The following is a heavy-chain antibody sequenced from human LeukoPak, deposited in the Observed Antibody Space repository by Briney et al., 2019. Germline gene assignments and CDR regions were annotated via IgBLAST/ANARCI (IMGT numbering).Heavy chain of an antibody. CDR2: ISAYNGNT. CDR1: GYTFTSYG. V-gene: IGHV1-18*01. D-gene: IGHD5-18*01. Sequence: ASVKVSCKASGYTFTSYGISWVRQAPGQGLEWMGWISAYNGNTNYAQKLQGRVTMTTDTSTSTAYMELRSLRSDDTAVYYCARERDTAMVIYYYGMDVWGQGTTVTVSS. J-gene: IGHJ6*02. CDR3: ARERDTAMVIYYYGMDV.